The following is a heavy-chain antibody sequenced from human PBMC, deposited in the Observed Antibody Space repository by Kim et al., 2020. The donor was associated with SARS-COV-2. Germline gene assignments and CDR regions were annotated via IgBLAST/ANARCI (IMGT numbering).Heavy chain of an antibody. J-gene: IGHJ5*02. CDR3: ARDSAAGTDHWFDP. D-gene: IGHD6-13*01. CDR1: GYTFTSYA. V-gene: IGHV7-4-1*02. Sequence: ASVKVSCKASGYTFTSYAMNWVRQAPGQGLEWMGWINTNTGNPTYAQGFTGRFVFSLDTSVSTAYLQISSLKAEDTAVYYCARDSAAGTDHWFDPWGQGTLVTVSS. CDR2: INTNTGNP.